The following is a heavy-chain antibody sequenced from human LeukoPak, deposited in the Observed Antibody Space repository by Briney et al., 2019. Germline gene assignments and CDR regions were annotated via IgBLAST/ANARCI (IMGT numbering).Heavy chain of an antibody. Sequence: PVKVSCKASGYNFARFYIFWVRQPPGPGLENRGWISPKTGATDYVQKFRGRVSMTRDTSINTIYIEFCGLTSDDTAVYYCARADSGDDDEYDHWGQGTLVTVSS. CDR3: ARADSGDDDEYDH. CDR2: ISPKTGAT. CDR1: GYNFARFY. V-gene: IGHV1-2*02. J-gene: IGHJ4*02. D-gene: IGHD5-12*01.